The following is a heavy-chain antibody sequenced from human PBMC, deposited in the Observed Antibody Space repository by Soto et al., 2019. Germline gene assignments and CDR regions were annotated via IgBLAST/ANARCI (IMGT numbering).Heavy chain of an antibody. Sequence: KLSETLSLTCTVSGGSISSYYWSWIRQPPGKGLEWIGYIYYSGSTNYNPSLKSRVTISVDTSKNQFSLKLSSVTAADTAVYYCARAAAGGGTFDYWGQGTLVTVSS. V-gene: IGHV4-59*01. D-gene: IGHD6-13*01. CDR2: IYYSGST. CDR3: ARAAAGGGTFDY. J-gene: IGHJ4*02. CDR1: GGSISSYY.